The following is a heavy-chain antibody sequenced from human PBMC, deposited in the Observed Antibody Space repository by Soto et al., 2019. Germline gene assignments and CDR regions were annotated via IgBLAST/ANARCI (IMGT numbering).Heavy chain of an antibody. CDR2: ISYSGST. J-gene: IGHJ4*02. V-gene: IGHV4-59*01. CDR3: ETEYYFDY. Sequence: PSETLSLTCTVSGGSINTYYWSWIRQPPGKGLEWIGYISYSGSTNYNPSLKSRVTISRDTSKNQFSLKLSSVTAADTAVYYCETEYYFDYWGQGTLVTVSS. CDR1: GGSINTYY.